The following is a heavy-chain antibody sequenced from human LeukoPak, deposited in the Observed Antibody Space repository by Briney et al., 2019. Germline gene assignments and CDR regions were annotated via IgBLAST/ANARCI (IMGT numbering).Heavy chain of an antibody. V-gene: IGHV3-30*02. J-gene: IGHJ4*02. CDR1: GFTFSSYG. D-gene: IGHD5-12*01. CDR2: IRYDGSNK. CDR3: AKVFSGYDETLDY. Sequence: GGSLRLSCAASGFTFSSYGMHWVRQAPGKGLEGVAFIRYDGSNKYYADAVKGRFTISRDNSNNTLYLQMNSLRAEDTALYYSAKVFSGYDETLDYWGQGTLVTVSS.